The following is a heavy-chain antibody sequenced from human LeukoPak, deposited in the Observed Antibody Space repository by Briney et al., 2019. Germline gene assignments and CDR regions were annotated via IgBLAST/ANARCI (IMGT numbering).Heavy chain of an antibody. D-gene: IGHD3-22*01. Sequence: GGSLRLSCAASGFTFSSYSMNWVRQAPGKGLEWVSSISSSSSYIYYADSVKGRFTISRDNSKNSLYLQMNSLRTEDTALYYCAKSRLVGWLQDWGQGTLVTVSS. CDR1: GFTFSSYS. V-gene: IGHV3-21*04. J-gene: IGHJ4*02. CDR3: AKSRLVGWLQD. CDR2: ISSSSSYI.